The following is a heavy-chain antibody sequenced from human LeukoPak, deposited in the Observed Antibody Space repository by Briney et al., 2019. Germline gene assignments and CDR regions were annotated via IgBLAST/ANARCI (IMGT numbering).Heavy chain of an antibody. CDR1: GGTFSSYA. V-gene: IGHV1-69*13. CDR3: ARLLIVVDTGGNYYYGMDV. CDR2: IIPIFGTA. J-gene: IGHJ6*02. Sequence: ASVKVSCKASGGTFSSYAISWVRQAPGQGLEWMGGIIPIFGTASYAQKFQGRVTITADESTSTAYMELSSLRSEDTAVYYCARLLIVVDTGGNYYYGMDVWGQGTTVTVSS. D-gene: IGHD2-2*01.